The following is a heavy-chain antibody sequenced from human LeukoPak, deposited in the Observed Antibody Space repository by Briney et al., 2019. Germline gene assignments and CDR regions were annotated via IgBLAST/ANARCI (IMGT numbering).Heavy chain of an antibody. CDR3: ASPRSYYDSSGYYIS. CDR1: GGSISSSYYY. J-gene: IGHJ5*02. V-gene: IGHV4-61*05. D-gene: IGHD3-22*01. Sequence: SETLSLTCTVSGGSISSSYYYWGWIRQPPGKGLEWIGYIYYSGSTNYNPSLKSRVTISVDTSKNQFSLKLSSVTAADTAVYYCASPRSYYDSSGYYISWGQGTLVTVSS. CDR2: IYYSGST.